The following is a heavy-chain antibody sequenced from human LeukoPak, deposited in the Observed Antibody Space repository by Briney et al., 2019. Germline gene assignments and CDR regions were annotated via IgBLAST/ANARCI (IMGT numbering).Heavy chain of an antibody. D-gene: IGHD1-26*01. CDR2: ISYDGSNK. V-gene: IGHV3-30*03. CDR1: GFIFSNSA. CDR3: AREAGKWDLNDDY. J-gene: IGHJ4*02. Sequence: PGGSLRLSCAASGFIFSNSAMHWVRQAPGKGLEWVAVISYDGSNKYYADSVKGRFTISRDNSKNTLYLQMNSLRAEDTAVYYCAREAGKWDLNDDYWGQGTLVAASS.